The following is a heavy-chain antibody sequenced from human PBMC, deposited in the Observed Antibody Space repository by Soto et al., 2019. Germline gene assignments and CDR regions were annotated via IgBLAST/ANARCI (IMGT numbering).Heavy chain of an antibody. Sequence: SETLSLTCTVSGGSISSGYYYWSWIRQTPRKGLDWIGYIYYSGSTYYNPSLKSRVTISVDTSKNQFSLKLSSVTAADTAVYYCASTYYYDSSGYYVLGYHFDYWGQGTLVTVSS. CDR1: GGSISSGYYY. D-gene: IGHD3-22*01. CDR2: IYYSGST. V-gene: IGHV4-30-4*01. J-gene: IGHJ4*02. CDR3: ASTYYYDSSGYYVLGYHFDY.